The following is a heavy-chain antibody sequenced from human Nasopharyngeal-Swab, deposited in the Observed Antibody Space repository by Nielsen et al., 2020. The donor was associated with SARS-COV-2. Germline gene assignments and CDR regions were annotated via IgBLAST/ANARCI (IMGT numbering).Heavy chain of an antibody. D-gene: IGHD1-7*01. CDR3: GKGGLGNWNYDAADWFDP. CDR1: GFTLSIYA. Sequence: GGPLRIACKAVGFTLSIYAMHWVRQVPGKGLEYVSAISGNGGSTYYADSVKGSFITARENSKNTLYHQMSSLRAEDTAVYYCGKGGLGNWNYDAADWFDPWGQGTLVTVSS. J-gene: IGHJ5*02. CDR2: ISGNGGST. V-gene: IGHV3-64D*06.